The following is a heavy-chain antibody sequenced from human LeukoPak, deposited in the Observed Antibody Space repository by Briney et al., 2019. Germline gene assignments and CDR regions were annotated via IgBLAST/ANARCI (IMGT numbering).Heavy chain of an antibody. J-gene: IGHJ6*02. D-gene: IGHD3-10*01. V-gene: IGHV3-11*01. CDR3: ARANGSGIYYYGMDV. CDR2: ISSSGSTI. Sequence: GGSLRLSCAASGFTFSDYYMSWIRQAPGKGLEWVSYISSSGSTIYYADTVKGRFTISRDNAKNSLYLQMNSLRAEDTAVYYCARANGSGIYYYGMDVWGQGTTVTVSS. CDR1: GFTFSDYY.